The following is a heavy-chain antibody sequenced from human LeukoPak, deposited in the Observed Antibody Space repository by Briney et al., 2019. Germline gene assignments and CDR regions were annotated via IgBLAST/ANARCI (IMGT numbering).Heavy chain of an antibody. D-gene: IGHD3-10*01. J-gene: IGHJ4*02. CDR1: GFTFSSYA. CDR3: AKATYYYGSGSYSFDY. Sequence: GGSLRLSCAASGFTFSSYAMSWVRQAPGKGLEWVAFIRHNGNNQYYADSVKGRFTISRDNSKNTLYLQLNNLKGDDTAVYYCAKATYYYGSGSYSFDYWGQGTLVTVSS. CDR2: IRHNGNNQ. V-gene: IGHV3-30*02.